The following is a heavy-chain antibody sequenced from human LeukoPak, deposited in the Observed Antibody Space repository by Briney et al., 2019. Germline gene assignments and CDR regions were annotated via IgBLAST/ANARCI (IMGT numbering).Heavy chain of an antibody. Sequence: GGSLRHSCAASGFSFSNYGIHWVRQAPGKGLGWVTVISYDGSNKYYADSVKGRFTISRDNSKNTLYLQMNSLRAEDTAVYYCAKGGTYRDYFDYWGQGTLVTVSS. CDR2: ISYDGSNK. CDR1: GFSFSNYG. CDR3: AKGGTYRDYFDY. D-gene: IGHD3-16*01. V-gene: IGHV3-30*18. J-gene: IGHJ4*02.